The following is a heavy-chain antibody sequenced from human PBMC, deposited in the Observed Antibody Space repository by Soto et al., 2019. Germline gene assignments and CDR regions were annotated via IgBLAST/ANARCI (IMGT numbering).Heavy chain of an antibody. CDR3: GKGFYGSGGPDV. J-gene: IGHJ4*02. CDR2: FDPEDGET. CDR1: GYTLTELS. V-gene: IGHV1-24*01. Sequence: ASVKVSCKVSGYTLTELSMHWVRQAPGKGLEWMGGFDPEDGETIYAQKFQGRVTMTEDTSTDTAYMNLSAVTAADTAIYYCGKGFYGSGGPDVWGPGTLVTVSS. D-gene: IGHD3-10*01.